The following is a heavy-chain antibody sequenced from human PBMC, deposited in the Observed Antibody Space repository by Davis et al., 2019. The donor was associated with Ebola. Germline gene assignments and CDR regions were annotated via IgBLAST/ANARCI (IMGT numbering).Heavy chain of an antibody. Sequence: AASVKVSCKASGYTFTSYGISWVRQAPGQGLEWMGGIIPIFGTANYAQKFQGRVTITADESTSTAYMELSSVTAADTAVYYCARGRIVVVVAARTPPYYYYGMDVWGQGTTVTVSS. D-gene: IGHD2-15*01. J-gene: IGHJ6*02. CDR1: GYTFTSYG. CDR2: IIPIFGTA. V-gene: IGHV1-69*13. CDR3: ARGRIVVVVAARTPPYYYYGMDV.